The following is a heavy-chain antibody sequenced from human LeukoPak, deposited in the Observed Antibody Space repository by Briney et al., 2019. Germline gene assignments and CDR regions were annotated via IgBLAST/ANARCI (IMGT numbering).Heavy chain of an antibody. D-gene: IGHD3-3*01. V-gene: IGHV3-21*01. CDR2: ISSSSSYI. J-gene: IGHJ4*02. CDR3: ARAEWTIFGVVILDY. Sequence: GGSLRPSCAASGFTFSSYSMNWVRQAPGKGLEWVSSISSSSSYIYYADSVKGRFTISRDNAKNSLYLQMNSLRAEDTAVYYCARAEWTIFGVVILDYWGQGTLVTVSS. CDR1: GFTFSSYS.